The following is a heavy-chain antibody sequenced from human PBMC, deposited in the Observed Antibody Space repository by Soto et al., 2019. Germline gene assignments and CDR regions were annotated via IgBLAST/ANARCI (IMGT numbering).Heavy chain of an antibody. J-gene: IGHJ4*01. CDR3: GRDPYSGARYYLDI. V-gene: IGHV3-33*01. CDR1: GITFSSYV. CDR2: EWIFESGENE. D-gene: IGHD1-26*01. Sequence: GASLRPPSTTLGITFSSYVFHGVRRAPGKGRKWVEVEWIFESGENEDNADSVKGRFTISRDDYQKTAYLEMKSLRTGDTAVSSCGRDPYSGARYYLDIWGQGTQVTVSS.